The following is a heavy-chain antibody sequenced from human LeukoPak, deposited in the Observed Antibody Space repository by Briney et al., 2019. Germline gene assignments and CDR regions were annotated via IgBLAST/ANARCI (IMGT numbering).Heavy chain of an antibody. Sequence: SETLSLTCTVSGGSVTTSYWSWIRQSAGEGLEWIGHVYISRDTKYNPSLKSRVIISLDASKNQFSLSLRSVTAADTAVYYCARLVAEVGGGTNYFDTWGQGTLVTVSS. CDR3: ARLVAEVGGGTNYFDT. CDR1: GGSVTTSY. CDR2: VYISRDT. J-gene: IGHJ4*02. V-gene: IGHV4-4*07. D-gene: IGHD3-16*01.